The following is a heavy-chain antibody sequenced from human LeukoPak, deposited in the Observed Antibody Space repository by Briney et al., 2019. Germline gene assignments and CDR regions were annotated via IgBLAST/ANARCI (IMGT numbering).Heavy chain of an antibody. CDR1: GASISSRSYY. CDR3: ARLEDSGGYRFGY. CDR2: MYYSGST. J-gene: IGHJ4*02. Sequence: KPSETLSLTCTVSGASISSRSYYWGWIRQSPGKGLEWIGNMYYSGSTHYSPSLNSRVTISRQTSKNQVSLKLSSVTAADSAVYYCARLEDSGGYRFGYWGQGALVTVSS. V-gene: IGHV4-39*01. D-gene: IGHD3-22*01.